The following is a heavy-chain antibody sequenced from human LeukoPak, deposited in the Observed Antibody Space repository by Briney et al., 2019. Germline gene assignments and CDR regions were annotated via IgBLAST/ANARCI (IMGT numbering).Heavy chain of an antibody. J-gene: IGHJ4*02. CDR3: AKSDRSGSYQPLFDY. CDR2: VNTDESDT. CDR1: GFTFSRHW. Sequence: PGGSLRLSCAASGFTFSRHWMHWVRQAPGKGLEWVSRVNTDESDTTCADSAKGRFTISRDNAKNTLYLQMSSLRVEDTAVYYCAKSDRSGSYQPLFDYWGQGTLVTVSS. V-gene: IGHV3-74*03. D-gene: IGHD1-26*01.